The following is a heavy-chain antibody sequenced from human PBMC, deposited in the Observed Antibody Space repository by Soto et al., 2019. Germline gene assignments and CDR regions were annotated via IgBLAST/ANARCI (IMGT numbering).Heavy chain of an antibody. J-gene: IGHJ4*02. CDR3: ARDQAEIYYRPSFDY. CDR1: GFTFSSYA. V-gene: IGHV3-30-3*01. CDR2: ISYDGSNK. D-gene: IGHD3-10*01. Sequence: QVQLVESGGGVVQPGRSLRLSCAASGFTFSSYAMHWVRQAPGKGLEWVAVISYDGSNKYYADSVKGRFTISRDNSKNKLYLQMNSMRAEDTAVYYCARDQAEIYYRPSFDYWGQGTLVTVSS.